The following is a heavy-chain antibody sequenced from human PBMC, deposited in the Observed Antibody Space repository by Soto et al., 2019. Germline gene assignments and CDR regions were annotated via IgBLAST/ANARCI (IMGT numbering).Heavy chain of an antibody. D-gene: IGHD3-3*01. CDR3: ASSYDFWSGRDFDY. V-gene: IGHV3-7*01. J-gene: IGHJ4*02. Sequence: GGSLRLSCAASGFTFSSYWMSWVRQAPGKGLEWVANIKQDGSEKYYVDSVKGRFTISRDNAKNSLYLQMNSLRAEDTAVYYCASSYDFWSGRDFDYWGQGTLVTVSS. CDR2: IKQDGSEK. CDR1: GFTFSSYW.